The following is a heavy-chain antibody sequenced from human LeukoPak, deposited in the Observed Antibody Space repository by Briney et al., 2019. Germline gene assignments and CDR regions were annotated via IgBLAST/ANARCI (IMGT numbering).Heavy chain of an antibody. Sequence: SVNVSCMVSGYTLTDLSMHWVRQAPGQGLEWMGGIIPIFGTANYAQKFQGRVTITADESTSTAYMELSSLRSEDTAVYYCARESDPPQYGMDVWGQGTTVTVSS. CDR2: IIPIFGTA. CDR3: ARESDPPQYGMDV. CDR1: GYTLTDLS. V-gene: IGHV1-69*13. J-gene: IGHJ6*02.